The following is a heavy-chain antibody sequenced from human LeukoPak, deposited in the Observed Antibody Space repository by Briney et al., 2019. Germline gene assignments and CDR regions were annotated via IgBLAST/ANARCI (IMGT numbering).Heavy chain of an antibody. D-gene: IGHD3-10*01. V-gene: IGHV3-30-3*01. CDR3: ARGGYGSGSDDAFDI. Sequence: GGSLRLSCAASGFTFSSYWMSWVRQAPGKGLEWVAVISYDGSNKYYADSVKGRFTISRDNSKNTLYLQMNSLRAEDTAVYYCARGGYGSGSDDAFDIWGQGTMVTLSS. CDR1: GFTFSSYW. J-gene: IGHJ3*02. CDR2: ISYDGSNK.